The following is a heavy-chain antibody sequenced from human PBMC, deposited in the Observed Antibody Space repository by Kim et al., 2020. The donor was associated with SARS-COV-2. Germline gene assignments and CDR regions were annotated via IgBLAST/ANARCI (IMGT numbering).Heavy chain of an antibody. J-gene: IGHJ4*02. CDR2: INAGNGNT. D-gene: IGHD5-12*01. CDR3: ARYRHKYSGYDLNYYFDY. Sequence: ASVKVSCKASGYTFTSYAMHWVRQAPGQRLEWMGWINAGNGNTKYSQKFQGRVTITRDTSASTAYMELSSLRSEDTAVYYCARYRHKYSGYDLNYYFDYWGQGTLVTVSS. CDR1: GYTFTSYA. V-gene: IGHV1-3*01.